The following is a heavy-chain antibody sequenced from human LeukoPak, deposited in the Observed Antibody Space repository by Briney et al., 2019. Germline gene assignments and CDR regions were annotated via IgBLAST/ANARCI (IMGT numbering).Heavy chain of an antibody. V-gene: IGHV3-74*01. CDR2: INSDGSST. CDR3: AKPRRDILPLDY. Sequence: GGSLRLSCVASGFTFSSNWMHWVRQAPGKGLVWVSRINSDGSSTAYADSVKGRFTISRDNSKNTLYLQMNSLRAEDTAVYYCAKPRRDILPLDYWGQGTLVTVSS. J-gene: IGHJ4*02. D-gene: IGHD3-9*01. CDR1: GFTFSSNW.